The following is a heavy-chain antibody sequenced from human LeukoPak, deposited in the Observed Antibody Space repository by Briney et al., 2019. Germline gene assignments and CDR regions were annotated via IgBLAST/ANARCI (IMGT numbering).Heavy chain of an antibody. CDR1: GGTFSSYT. CDR3: ARDSSGWYYFDY. D-gene: IGHD6-19*01. Sequence: GAPVKVSCKASGGTFSSYTISWVRQAPGQGLEWMGRIIPILGIANYAQKFQGRVTITADKSTSTAYMELSSLRSEDTAVYYCARDSSGWYYFDYWGQGTLVTVSS. V-gene: IGHV1-69*04. CDR2: IIPILGIA. J-gene: IGHJ4*02.